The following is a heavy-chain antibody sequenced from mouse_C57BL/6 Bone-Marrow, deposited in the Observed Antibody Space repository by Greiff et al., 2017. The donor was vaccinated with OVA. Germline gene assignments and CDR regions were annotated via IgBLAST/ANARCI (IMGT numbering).Heavy chain of an antibody. Sequence: DVKLQESGPGLVKPSQSLSLTCSVTGYSITSGYYWNWIRQFPGNKLEWMGYISYDGSNNYNPSLKNRISITRDTSKNQFFLKLNSVTTEDTATYYCAIYAQRYYYAMDYWGQGTSVTVSS. J-gene: IGHJ4*01. CDR3: AIYAQRYYYAMDY. CDR2: ISYDGSN. V-gene: IGHV3-6*01. D-gene: IGHD2-3*01. CDR1: GYSITSGYY.